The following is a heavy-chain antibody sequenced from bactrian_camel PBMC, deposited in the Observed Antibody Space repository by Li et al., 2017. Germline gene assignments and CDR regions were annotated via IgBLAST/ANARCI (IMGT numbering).Heavy chain of an antibody. CDR2: IDRDGST. CDR3: AAKKGGGCGGRWFAQEEYTY. CDR1: GYTYGDPYSNYY. D-gene: IGHD6*01. Sequence: HVQLVESGGGVVQPGRSLRLSCAASGYTYGDPYSNYYMAWFRQAPGKEREGVATIDRDGSTTYSDSVKGRFAISRGRRKNMVYLQMNPLNPEDTAMYYCAAKKGGGCGGRWFAQEEYTYWGQGTQVTVS. J-gene: IGHJ4*01. V-gene: IGHV3S53*01.